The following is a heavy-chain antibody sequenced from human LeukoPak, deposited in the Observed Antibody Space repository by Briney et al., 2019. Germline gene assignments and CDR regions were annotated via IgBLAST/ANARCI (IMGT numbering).Heavy chain of an antibody. CDR3: AREFGDEFNWFDP. CDR1: GGSISSGDYY. Sequence: SETLFLTCTVSGGSISSGDYYWSWIRQPPGKGLEWIGYIYYSGSTYYNPSLKSRVTISVDTSKNQFSLKLSSVTAADTAVYYCAREFGDEFNWFDPWGQGTLVTVSS. J-gene: IGHJ5*02. CDR2: IYYSGST. D-gene: IGHD3-10*01. V-gene: IGHV4-30-4*01.